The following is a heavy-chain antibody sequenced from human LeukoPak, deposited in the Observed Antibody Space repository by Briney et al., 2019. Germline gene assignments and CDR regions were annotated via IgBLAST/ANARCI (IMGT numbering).Heavy chain of an antibody. CDR1: GYPFSAHF. CDR3: VRGTPTPGMDY. D-gene: IGHD3-10*01. Sequence: ASVRVSCKASGYPFSAHFLNWVRQAPGQGLEWMGNIDTATGNPRYAQDFTGRFVFSLDTSVSTAYLQITSLKADDTAAYYCVRGTPTPGMDYWGQGTQVTVSS. V-gene: IGHV7-4-1*02. J-gene: IGHJ4*02. CDR2: IDTATGNP.